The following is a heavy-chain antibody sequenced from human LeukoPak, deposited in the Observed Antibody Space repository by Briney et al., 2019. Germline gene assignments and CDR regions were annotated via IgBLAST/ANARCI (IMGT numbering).Heavy chain of an antibody. V-gene: IGHV3-21*01. CDR3: ATEKNYGDYNAYGTDV. D-gene: IGHD4-17*01. CDR2: ITSSSSYI. CDR1: GFTFSSSD. Sequence: PGGSLRLSCVVSGFTFSSSDMNWVRQAPGRGLEWVSSITSSSSYIYYADSVKGRFTISRDNAKNSLSLQMNSLRAEDTAVYYCATEKNYGDYNAYGTDVWGQGTTVIVSS. J-gene: IGHJ6*02.